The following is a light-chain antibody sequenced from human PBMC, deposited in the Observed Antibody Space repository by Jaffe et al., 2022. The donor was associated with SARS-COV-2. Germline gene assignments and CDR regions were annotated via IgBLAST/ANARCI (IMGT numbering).Light chain of an antibody. V-gene: IGKV1-39*01. CDR2: AAS. CDR1: QTISLY. CDR3: QQSFNSPLS. Sequence: DIQMTQSPSSLSASVGDRVTITCRASQTISLYLNWYQQKSGKAPKLLIHAASGLQYDVPSRFSGSGSGTHFTLTISSLQPEDFATYYCQQSFNSPLSFGGGTKVEIK. J-gene: IGKJ4*01.